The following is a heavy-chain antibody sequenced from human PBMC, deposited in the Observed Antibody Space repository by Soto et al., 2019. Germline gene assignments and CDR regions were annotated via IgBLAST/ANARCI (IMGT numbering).Heavy chain of an antibody. CDR1: GFTFSSYG. J-gene: IGHJ4*02. D-gene: IGHD4-17*01. CDR3: ARGLYGDYGPFDY. CDR2: IWYDGSNK. V-gene: IGHV3-33*01. Sequence: QVQLVESGGGVVQPGRSLRLSCAASGFTFSSYGMHWVRQAPGKGLEWVAVIWYDGSNKYYADSVKGRFTISRDNSKNMLYLQMNSLRAEDTAVYYCARGLYGDYGPFDYWGQGTLVTVSS.